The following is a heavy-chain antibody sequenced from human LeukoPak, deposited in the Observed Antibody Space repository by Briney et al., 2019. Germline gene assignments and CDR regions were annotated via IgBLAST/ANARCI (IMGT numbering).Heavy chain of an antibody. J-gene: IGHJ4*02. CDR2: IWYDGSNK. Sequence: SVRLSCAASGFTFSSYCMHWVRQAPGKALEGVAVIWYDGSNKYYADSVKGRFTIYRDNSKNTLYLQMNSLRAEDTAVYYCAKDNYDSSGYPLLDYWGQGTLVTVSS. CDR3: AKDNYDSSGYPLLDY. V-gene: IGHV3-33*06. CDR1: GFTFSSYC. D-gene: IGHD3-22*01.